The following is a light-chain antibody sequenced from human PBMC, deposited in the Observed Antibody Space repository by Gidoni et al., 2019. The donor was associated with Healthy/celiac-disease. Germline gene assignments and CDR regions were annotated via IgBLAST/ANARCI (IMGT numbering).Light chain of an antibody. Sequence: QAGPTQPPSVSTGLRQTATLTCTGNSNNVGNQGAAWLQQHQGHPPQLLSYRNNNRPAGISERLSASRSGNPASLTITGLQPEDEADYYCSAWDSILSLWVFGGGTKLTVL. CDR2: RNN. V-gene: IGLV10-54*01. J-gene: IGLJ3*02. CDR3: SAWDSILSLWV. CDR1: SNNVGNQG.